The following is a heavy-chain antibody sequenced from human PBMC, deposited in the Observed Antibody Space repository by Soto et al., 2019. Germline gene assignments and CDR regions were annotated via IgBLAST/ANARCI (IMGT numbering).Heavy chain of an antibody. Sequence: QVQLVQSGAEVKKPGSSVKVSCKASGGTFSSYTISWVRQAPGQGLEWMGRIIPILGIANYAQRFQGRVTITADKSTSTAYMELSSLRSEDTAVYYCAREWIGEGIDYWGQGTLVTVSS. J-gene: IGHJ4*02. CDR1: GGTFSSYT. CDR3: AREWIGEGIDY. D-gene: IGHD3-10*01. V-gene: IGHV1-69*08. CDR2: IIPILGIA.